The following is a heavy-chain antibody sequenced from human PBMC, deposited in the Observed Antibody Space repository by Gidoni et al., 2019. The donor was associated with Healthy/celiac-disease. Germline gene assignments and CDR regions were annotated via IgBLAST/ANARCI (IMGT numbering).Heavy chain of an antibody. CDR3: AKLDDYIWGSYRFRVAFDI. J-gene: IGHJ3*02. V-gene: IGHV3-9*01. Sequence: EVQLVESGGGLVQPGRSLRLSCAASGFTFDDYAMQWVRPAPVKGLEGGSGMSWNSGSIGYADSVKGRFTSSRDNAKNSLYLQMNSLRAEDTALYYCAKLDDYIWGSYRFRVAFDIWGQGTMVTVSS. CDR2: MSWNSGSI. D-gene: IGHD3-16*02. CDR1: GFTFDDYA.